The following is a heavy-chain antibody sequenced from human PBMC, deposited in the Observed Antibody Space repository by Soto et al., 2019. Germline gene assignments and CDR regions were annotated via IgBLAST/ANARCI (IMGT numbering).Heavy chain of an antibody. CDR2: ISSSGSTI. CDR1: GFTFSDYY. D-gene: IGHD3-10*01. CDR3: ARVRYYDSGSSINGFDP. Sequence: QVQLVESGGGLVKPGGSLRLSCAASGFTFSDYYMNWIRQAPGKGLEWVSYISSSGSTIYYADSVKGRFTISRDNAKNSLYLEMNSLRAEDTAVYYCARVRYYDSGSSINGFDPWGQGTLVTVSS. V-gene: IGHV3-11*01. J-gene: IGHJ5*02.